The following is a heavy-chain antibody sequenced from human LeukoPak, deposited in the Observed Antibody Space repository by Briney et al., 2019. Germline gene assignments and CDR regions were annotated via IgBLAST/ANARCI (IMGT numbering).Heavy chain of an antibody. V-gene: IGHV4-39*07. CDR2: IHTSGST. J-gene: IGHJ4*02. CDR1: GASISTSTYY. CDR3: ARDTYYYDSSGYQNFDY. Sequence: SETLSLTCTVSGASISTSTYYWAWIRQPPGKGLEWIGRIHTSGSTNYNPSLKSRVTMSVDTSKNQFSLKLSSVTAADTAVYYCARDTYYYDSSGYQNFDYWGQGTLVTVSS. D-gene: IGHD3-22*01.